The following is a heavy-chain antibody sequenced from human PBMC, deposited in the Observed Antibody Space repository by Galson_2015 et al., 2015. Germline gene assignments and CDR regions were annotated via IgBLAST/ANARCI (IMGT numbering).Heavy chain of an antibody. CDR2: ISGSGGST. V-gene: IGHV3-23*01. D-gene: IGHD3-16*02. CDR3: AKGVIARDYYYYGMDV. CDR1: GFTFSSYA. Sequence: SLRLSCAASGFTFSSYAMSWVRQAPGKGLEWASAISGSGGSTYYADSVKGRFTISRDNSKNTLYLQMNSLRAEDTAVYYCAKGVIARDYYYYGMDVWGQGTTVTVSS. J-gene: IGHJ6*02.